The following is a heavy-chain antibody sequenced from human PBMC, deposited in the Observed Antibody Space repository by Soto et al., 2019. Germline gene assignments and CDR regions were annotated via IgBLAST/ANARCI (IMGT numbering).Heavy chain of an antibody. V-gene: IGHV1-3*01. Sequence: ASVKVSCKASGHTFTSYAMHWVRQAPGQRLEWMGWINAGNGNTKYSQKFQGRVTITRDTSASTAYMELSSLRSEDTAVYYCARGASSGWHTPPSSDPWGQGTLVTVAS. CDR1: GHTFTSYA. D-gene: IGHD6-19*01. CDR3: ARGASSGWHTPPSSDP. CDR2: INAGNGNT. J-gene: IGHJ5*02.